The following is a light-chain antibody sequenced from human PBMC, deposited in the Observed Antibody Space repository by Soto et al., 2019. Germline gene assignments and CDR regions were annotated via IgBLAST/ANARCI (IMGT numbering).Light chain of an antibody. V-gene: IGKV1-5*01. Sequence: GDRAAIPCRTSQSISSWLPWYQQDPGKAPKLLIYDASSLESGVRGRCSGSGSATKFTRTKRSVQPDDFGQYYGQSPWTFGQGTKVDIK. CDR1: QSISSW. J-gene: IGKJ1*01. CDR3: QSPWT. CDR2: DAS.